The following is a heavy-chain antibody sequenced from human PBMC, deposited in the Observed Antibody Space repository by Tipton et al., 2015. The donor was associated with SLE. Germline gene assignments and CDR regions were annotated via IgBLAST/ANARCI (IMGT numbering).Heavy chain of an antibody. Sequence: TLSLTCTVSGGSISDSSHYWVWIRQSPGKGLEWVGSIYHDWSTYYNVALNSRATISIDASKNQFSLSLRSVTAADTAVYYCARGGTPRVVVAASFESWGRGTLVTVSS. V-gene: IGHV4-39*07. CDR2: IYHDWST. CDR3: ARGGTPRVVVAASFES. CDR1: GGSISDSSHY. J-gene: IGHJ4*02. D-gene: IGHD2-2*01.